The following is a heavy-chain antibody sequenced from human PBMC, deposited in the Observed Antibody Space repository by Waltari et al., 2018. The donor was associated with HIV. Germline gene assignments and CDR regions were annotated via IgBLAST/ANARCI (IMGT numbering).Heavy chain of an antibody. D-gene: IGHD5-12*01. J-gene: IGHJ4*02. V-gene: IGHV4-59*08. CDR2: IYYSGST. CDR1: GGSISSYY. Sequence: QVQLQESGPGLVQPSETLSLTCTVSGGSISSYYWRWIRQPPGKGLEWIGYIYYSGSTNYNPSLKSRVTISVDTSKNQFSLKLSSVTAADTAVYYCARRGRSGYDLDHWGQGTLVTVSS. CDR3: ARRGRSGYDLDH.